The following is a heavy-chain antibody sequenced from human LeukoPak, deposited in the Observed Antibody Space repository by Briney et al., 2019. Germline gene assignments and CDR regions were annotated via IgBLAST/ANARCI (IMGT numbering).Heavy chain of an antibody. V-gene: IGHV3-66*01. CDR2: IYSGGST. D-gene: IGHD6-6*01. Sequence: GGYLRLSCAASGVTVGNNYMNWVRQAPGKGLEWVSLIYSGGSTHYADSVKGRFTMSRDNSKNTLYLQMNSLRVDDTAVYYCARDPPAVAANTYGWGQGTLVTVSS. CDR3: ARDPPAVAANTYG. J-gene: IGHJ4*02. CDR1: GVTVGNNY.